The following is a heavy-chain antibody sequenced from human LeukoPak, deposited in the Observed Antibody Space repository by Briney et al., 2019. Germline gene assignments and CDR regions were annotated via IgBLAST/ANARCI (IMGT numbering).Heavy chain of an antibody. CDR2: ITARSNTI. J-gene: IGHJ5*02. Sequence: GGSLRLSCAASGCTFSHYDMNWVRHAPPQGLGWVSFITARSNTIYNEDSMKGRVTTSRNNDDNSLYLQINSPTADDTAVYYCVRDRKGGSFDPWGQGTLVTVSS. CDR3: VRDRKGGSFDP. V-gene: IGHV3-48*04. D-gene: IGHD2-15*01. CDR1: GCTFSHYD.